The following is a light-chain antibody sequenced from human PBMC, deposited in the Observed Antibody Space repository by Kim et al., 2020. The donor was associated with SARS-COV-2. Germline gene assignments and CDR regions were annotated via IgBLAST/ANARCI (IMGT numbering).Light chain of an antibody. J-gene: IGLJ2*01. V-gene: IGLV3-27*01. Sequence: SYELTQPSSLSVSPGQTARITCSGNVLAKKYARWFQQKPGQAPVLVIYNDSERPSGIPARFSGSSSGTTVTLTISGAQVEDEADYYCYSATDNNVFFGGGTQLTVL. CDR3: YSATDNNVF. CDR2: NDS. CDR1: VLAKKY.